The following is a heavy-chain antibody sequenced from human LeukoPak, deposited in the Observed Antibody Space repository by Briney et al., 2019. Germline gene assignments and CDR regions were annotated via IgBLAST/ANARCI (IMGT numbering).Heavy chain of an antibody. CDR3: AKDGVDYGASFGAFDI. CDR2: IRYDGSNK. D-gene: IGHD3-16*01. CDR1: GFTFSSYG. Sequence: GGSLRLSCAASGFTFSSYGMHWVRQAPGKGLEWMAFIRYDGSNKYYADSVKGRFTISRDNSKNTLYLQMNSLRAEDTAVYYCAKDGVDYGASFGAFDIWGQGTMVTVSS. J-gene: IGHJ3*02. V-gene: IGHV3-30*02.